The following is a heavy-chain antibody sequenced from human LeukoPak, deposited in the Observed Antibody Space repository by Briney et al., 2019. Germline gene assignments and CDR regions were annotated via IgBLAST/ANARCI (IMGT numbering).Heavy chain of an antibody. V-gene: IGHV3-23*01. CDR2: IIGSAVNT. D-gene: IGHD3-10*01. J-gene: IGHJ4*02. CDR1: GLTVSSYG. Sequence: GGSLRLSCGASGLTVSSYGMSWVRQAPGKGLEWVSTIIGSAVNTYYADSVKGRFTISRDDSKNTVYLQMNSLRAEDTAVYSCEKYTSGTSYRGLDQWGQGTLVTVSS. CDR3: EKYTSGTSYRGLDQ.